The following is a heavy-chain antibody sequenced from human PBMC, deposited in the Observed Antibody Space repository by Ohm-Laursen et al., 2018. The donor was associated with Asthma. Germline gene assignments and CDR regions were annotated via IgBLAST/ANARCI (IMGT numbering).Heavy chain of an antibody. CDR1: GFTVSRNY. V-gene: IGHV3-53*01. J-gene: IGHJ6*02. D-gene: IGHD2-15*01. CDR3: ARDIGYCSGGSCYGMDV. Sequence: GSLRLSCAASGFTVSRNYMSWVRQAPGKGLEWVSIIYSSGSTYYADSVKGRFTISRDTSKNTLYLQMNSLRAEDTAVYYCARDIGYCSGGSCYGMDVWGQGTTVTVSS. CDR2: IYSSGST.